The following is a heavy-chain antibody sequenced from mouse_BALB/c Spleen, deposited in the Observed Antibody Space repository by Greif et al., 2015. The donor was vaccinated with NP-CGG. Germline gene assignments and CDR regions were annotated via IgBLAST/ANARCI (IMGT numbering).Heavy chain of an antibody. CDR2: IDPSDSET. CDR3: ARGAMIRALAY. CDR1: GYSFTSYW. V-gene: IGHV1S126*01. Sequence: QVQLQQSGPQLVRPGASVKISCKASGYSFTSYWMHWVKQRPGQGLAWIGMIDPSDSETRLNQKFKDKATLTVDKSSSTAYMQLSSPTCEDSAVDYCARGAMIRALAYWGQGTRVPVSA. J-gene: IGHJ3*01. D-gene: IGHD2-4*01.